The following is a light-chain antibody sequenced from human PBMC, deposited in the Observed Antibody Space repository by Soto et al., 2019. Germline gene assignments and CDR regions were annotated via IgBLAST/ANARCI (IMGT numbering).Light chain of an antibody. J-gene: IGKJ2*01. CDR3: QQRSNWPPYT. CDR2: DAS. Sequence: EIVLTQSPATLSLSPGERATLSCRASQSVSSYLAWYQQKPGQAPRILIYDASNRATGIPARFSGSGSGTDFTLTISSLQPEDFADYYCQQRSNWPPYTFGQGTKLEI. V-gene: IGKV3-11*01. CDR1: QSVSSY.